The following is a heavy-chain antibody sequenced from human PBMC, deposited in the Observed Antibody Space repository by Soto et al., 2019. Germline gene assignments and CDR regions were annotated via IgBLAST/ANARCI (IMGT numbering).Heavy chain of an antibody. J-gene: IGHJ3*02. CDR3: ARSSSGTPPDAFDI. V-gene: IGHV1-18*01. CDR1: HYTFTNYA. Sequence: GASAEVTSKASHYTFTNYAISWVRQAHGQGLEWMGWISAYNGNTNYEQKLQGRVTMTTDTSTSTAYMELRSLRSDDTAVYYCARSSSGTPPDAFDIWAQGTMVTGSS. CDR2: ISAYNGNT. D-gene: IGHD6-19*01.